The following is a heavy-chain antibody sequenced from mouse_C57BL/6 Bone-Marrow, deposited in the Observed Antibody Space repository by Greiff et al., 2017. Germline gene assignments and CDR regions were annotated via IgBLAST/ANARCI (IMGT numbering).Heavy chain of an antibody. CDR3: ARKEVATGYFDY. V-gene: IGHV1-47*01. CDR2: FYPNNDNT. Sequence: QVHVKQSGAELVKPGASVKLSCKASGYTFTTYPIEWLKQNHGKSLEWIGNFYPNNDNTKYNEKFKGKATLTVEKSSSTAYLELSRLASDDSAVYYCARKEVATGYFDYWGQGTTLTVSS. J-gene: IGHJ2*01. CDR1: GYTFTTYP. D-gene: IGHD1-1*01.